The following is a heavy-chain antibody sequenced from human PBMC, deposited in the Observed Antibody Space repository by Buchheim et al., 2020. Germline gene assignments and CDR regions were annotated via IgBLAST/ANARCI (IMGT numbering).Heavy chain of an antibody. V-gene: IGHV3-23*01. CDR2: ISGSGIRT. Sequence: EVQLLESGGGLVQPGGSLRLSCAASGFTFSSYAMTWVRQAPGKGLEWVSVISGSGIRTYYADSVKGRFTISRDNCTKTRVLQMNSLRAEDTALYYCARGLMDYYDSSWGQGTL. J-gene: IGHJ4*02. D-gene: IGHD3-22*01. CDR1: GFTFSSYA. CDR3: ARGLMDYYDSS.